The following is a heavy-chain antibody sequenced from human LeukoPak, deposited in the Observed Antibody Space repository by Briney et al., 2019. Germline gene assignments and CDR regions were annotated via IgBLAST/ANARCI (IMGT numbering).Heavy chain of an antibody. D-gene: IGHD1-1*01. CDR2: IRSKAYGGTT. J-gene: IGHJ4*02. CDR3: TRADISYWSHASY. V-gene: IGHV3-49*04. Sequence: GGSLRLSCTASGFTFGDYAMSWARQAPGKGLEWVGFIRSKAYGGTTEYAASVKGRFTISRDDSKSIAYLQMNSLKTEDTAVYYCTRADISYWSHASYWGQGTLVTVSS. CDR1: GFTFGDYA.